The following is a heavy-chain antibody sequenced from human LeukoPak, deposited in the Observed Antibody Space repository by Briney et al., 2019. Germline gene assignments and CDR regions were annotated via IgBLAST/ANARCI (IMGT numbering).Heavy chain of an antibody. CDR3: AKEITMIVVVTPDY. CDR1: GFTFSSYA. V-gene: IGHV3-23*01. CDR2: ISGSGGST. Sequence: GWSLRLSCAASGFTFSSYAMSWVRQAPGKGLEWVSAISGSGGSTYYADSVKGRFTISRDNSKNTLYLQMNSLRAEDTAVYYCAKEITMIVVVTPDYWGQGTLVTVSS. J-gene: IGHJ4*02. D-gene: IGHD3-22*01.